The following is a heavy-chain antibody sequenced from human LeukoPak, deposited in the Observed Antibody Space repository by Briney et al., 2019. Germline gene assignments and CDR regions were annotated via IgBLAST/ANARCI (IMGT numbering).Heavy chain of an antibody. Sequence: ASVKVSCKASGGTFSSYAISWVRQAPGQGLEWMGWISAKNGNTSYAQKLQGRVTMTTDTSTSTAYMELRSLRSDDTAVYYCARERPYYYDGSGSIDAFDIWGQGTMVTVSS. D-gene: IGHD3-22*01. J-gene: IGHJ3*02. CDR2: ISAKNGNT. CDR1: GGTFSSYA. CDR3: ARERPYYYDGSGSIDAFDI. V-gene: IGHV1-18*01.